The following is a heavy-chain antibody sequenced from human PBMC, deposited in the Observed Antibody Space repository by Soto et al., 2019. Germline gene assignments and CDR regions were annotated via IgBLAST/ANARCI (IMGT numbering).Heavy chain of an antibody. Sequence: QAQLVESGGGVVQPGRSLRLSCAASGFTFSLYGMHWVRQAPGKGLEWVAAIWDDGSRKDYADSVRDRLFISRDNSKNTLYLRLNSLSPEDTAVYYCATWEGSLNFHYWGQGTLVTVSS. D-gene: IGHD1-26*01. V-gene: IGHV3-33*01. CDR3: ATWEGSLNFHY. CDR1: GFTFSLYG. CDR2: IWDDGSRK. J-gene: IGHJ4*02.